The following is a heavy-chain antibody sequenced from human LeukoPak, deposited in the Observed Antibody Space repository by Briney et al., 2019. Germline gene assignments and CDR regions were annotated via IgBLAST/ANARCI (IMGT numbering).Heavy chain of an antibody. CDR2: IRSKAYGGTT. Sequence: GGSLRLSCTASGFTFGDYAMIWVHQAPGKGLEGVGFIRSKAYGGTTEYAASVKGRFTISRDDSKSIAYLQMNSLKTEATAVYYCARRYYDGSGSYSFDYWGQGTLVTVSS. J-gene: IGHJ4*02. CDR3: ARRYYDGSGSYSFDY. V-gene: IGHV3-49*04. CDR1: GFTFGDYA. D-gene: IGHD3-10*01.